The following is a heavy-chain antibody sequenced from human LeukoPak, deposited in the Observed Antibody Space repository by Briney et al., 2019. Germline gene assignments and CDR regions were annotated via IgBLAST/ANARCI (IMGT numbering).Heavy chain of an antibody. CDR1: GYSISSGYY. CDR2: TYHSGGT. D-gene: IGHD3-10*01. CDR3: ARQRGSGTYSAYYFDY. Sequence: SETLSLTCAVSGYSISSGYYWGWIRQPPGKGLEWIGSTYHSGGTYYNPSHKSRITISVGTSKNQFSLKLTSVTAADTAVYYCARQRGSGTYSAYYFDYWGQGTLVTVSS. V-gene: IGHV4-38-2*01. J-gene: IGHJ4*02.